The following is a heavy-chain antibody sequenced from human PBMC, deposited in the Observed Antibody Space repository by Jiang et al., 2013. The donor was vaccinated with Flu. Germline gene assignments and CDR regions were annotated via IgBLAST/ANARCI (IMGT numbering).Heavy chain of an antibody. D-gene: IGHD2-2*01. CDR1: GYTFTSYA. CDR3: ARGQGVVVPAAIEDYYGMDV. Sequence: ELKKPGASVKVSCKASGYTFTSYAMNWVRQAPGQGLEWMGWINTNTGNPTYAQGFTGRFVFSLDTSVSTAYLQICSLKAEDTAVYYCARGQGVVVPAAIEDYYGMDVWGQGTTVTVSS. J-gene: IGHJ6*02. V-gene: IGHV7-4-1*01. CDR2: INTNTGNP.